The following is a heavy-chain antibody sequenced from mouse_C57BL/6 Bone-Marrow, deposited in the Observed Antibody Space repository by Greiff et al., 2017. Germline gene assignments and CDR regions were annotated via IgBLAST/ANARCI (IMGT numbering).Heavy chain of an antibody. D-gene: IGHD2-5*01. V-gene: IGHV1-64*01. Sequence: QVQLQQPGAELVKPGASVKLSCKASGYTFTSYWMHWVKQRPGQGLEWIGMIHRKSGSTDYNEKFKSKATLTVDKSSSTAYMQLSSLTSEDSAVYYCAAYYSKWNCFDYWGQGTTLTVSS. J-gene: IGHJ2*01. CDR2: IHRKSGST. CDR1: GYTFTSYW. CDR3: AAYYSKWNCFDY.